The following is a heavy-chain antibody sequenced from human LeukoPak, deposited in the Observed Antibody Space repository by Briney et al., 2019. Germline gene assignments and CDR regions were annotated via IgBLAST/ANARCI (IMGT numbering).Heavy chain of an antibody. CDR1: GFSFSTYE. CDR3: ARAGYYGDDAFDL. D-gene: IGHD2/OR15-2a*01. J-gene: IGHJ3*01. CDR2: IRQDGSEK. V-gene: IGHV3-7*01. Sequence: GGSLRLSCAASGFSFSTYEMNWVRQAPGKGLEWVANIRQDGSEKYYVDSVKGRLTISRDNAKNSLYLQMNSLRAEDTGIYYCARAGYYGDDAFDLWGQGTMVTVSS.